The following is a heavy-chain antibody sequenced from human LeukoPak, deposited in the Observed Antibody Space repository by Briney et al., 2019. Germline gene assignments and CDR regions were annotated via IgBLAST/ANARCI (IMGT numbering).Heavy chain of an antibody. Sequence: PGGSLRLSCAASGFTFSSYSMNWVRQAPGKGLEWVSYISSSSSTIYYADSVKGRFTISRDNAKNSLYLQMNSLRAEDMAVYYCAREPPPQFDNWFDPWGQGTLVTVSS. CDR2: ISSSSSTI. CDR3: AREPPPQFDNWFDP. CDR1: GFTFSSYS. D-gene: IGHD3-10*01. V-gene: IGHV3-48*01. J-gene: IGHJ5*02.